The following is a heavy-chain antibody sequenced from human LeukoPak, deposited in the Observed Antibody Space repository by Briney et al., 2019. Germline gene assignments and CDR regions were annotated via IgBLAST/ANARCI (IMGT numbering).Heavy chain of an antibody. J-gene: IGHJ4*02. D-gene: IGHD5-12*01. CDR1: GFAFSSYW. V-gene: IGHV3-7*01. CDR2: IRQDGTEK. CDR3: AKDLKYSGYDLLFDY. Sequence: PGGSLRLSCAASGFAFSSYWMSWVRQAPGKGLEWVANIRQDGTEKYYVDSVKGRFTISRDNAKNSLYLQMNSLRAEDTAVYFCAKDLKYSGYDLLFDYWGQGTLVTVSS.